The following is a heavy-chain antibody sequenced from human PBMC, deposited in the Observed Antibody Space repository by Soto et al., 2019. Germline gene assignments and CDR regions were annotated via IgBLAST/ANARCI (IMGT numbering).Heavy chain of an antibody. CDR2: IKSKTDGGTT. CDR3: TTDLDGTTSGMDV. Sequence: GGSLRLSCAASGFTFSNAWMSWVRQAPGKGLEWVGRIKSKTDGGTTDYAAPVKGRFTISRDDSKNTLYLQMNSLKTEDTAVYYCTTDLDGTTSGMDVWGQGTTVTVSS. D-gene: IGHD1-7*01. CDR1: GFTFSNAW. V-gene: IGHV3-15*01. J-gene: IGHJ6*02.